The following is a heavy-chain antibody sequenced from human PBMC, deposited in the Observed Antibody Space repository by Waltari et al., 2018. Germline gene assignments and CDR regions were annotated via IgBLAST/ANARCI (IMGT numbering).Heavy chain of an antibody. CDR2: IGDSGRKT. CDR3: AKDKSNSEFYYHGMDV. V-gene: IGHV3-23*04. Sequence: EVQVVESGGGLVQPGGSRRLSWSSLGFTFRTYALRWVRQVPGKGLQWVSGIGDSGRKTYYTESVKGRFTISRDNSKNMVYLQMNSLRDEDTAIYYCAKDKSNSEFYYHGMDVWGRGTTVTVSS. J-gene: IGHJ6*02. D-gene: IGHD3-10*01. CDR1: GFTFRTYA.